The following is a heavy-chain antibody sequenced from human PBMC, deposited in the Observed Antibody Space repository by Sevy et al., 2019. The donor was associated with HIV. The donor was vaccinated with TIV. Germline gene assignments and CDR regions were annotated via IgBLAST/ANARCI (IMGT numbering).Heavy chain of an antibody. Sequence: ASVKVSCKASGGTFSSYAISWVRQAPGQGLEWMGGTIPIFGTANYAQKFQGRVTITADESTSTAYMELSSLRSEDTAVYYCARGGDGPNYYYYGMDVWGQGTTVTVSS. V-gene: IGHV1-69*13. J-gene: IGHJ6*02. CDR3: ARGGDGPNYYYYGMDV. CDR1: GGTFSSYA. D-gene: IGHD3-16*01. CDR2: TIPIFGTA.